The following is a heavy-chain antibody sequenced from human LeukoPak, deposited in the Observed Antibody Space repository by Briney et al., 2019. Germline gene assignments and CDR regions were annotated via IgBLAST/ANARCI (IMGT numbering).Heavy chain of an antibody. Sequence: SETLSLTCTVSGGSISSGGYYWSWIRQHPGKGLEWIGYIYYSGSTYYNPSLKSRVTISVDTSKNQFSLKPSSVTAADTAVYYCARVAGYSSGWSNWFDPWGQGTLVTVSS. CDR3: ARVAGYSSGWSNWFDP. CDR1: GGSISSGGYY. V-gene: IGHV4-31*03. CDR2: IYYSGST. J-gene: IGHJ5*02. D-gene: IGHD6-19*01.